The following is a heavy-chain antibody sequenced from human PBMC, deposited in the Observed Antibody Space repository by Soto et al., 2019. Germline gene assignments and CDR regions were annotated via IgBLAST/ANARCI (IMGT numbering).Heavy chain of an antibody. CDR2: IGPASGDT. D-gene: IGHD3-10*01. J-gene: IGHJ4*02. CDR3: GRGRSGQLVVFY. V-gene: IGHV1-2*02. Sequence: ASVKVSCKASGYTFTGHYIHWVRQAPGQGPEWMGEIGPASGDTRYAQKFQGRVTMTRDTSITTVYMELNNLSPDDTAVYYCGRGRSGQLVVFYWGQGTPVTVSS. CDR1: GYTFTGHY.